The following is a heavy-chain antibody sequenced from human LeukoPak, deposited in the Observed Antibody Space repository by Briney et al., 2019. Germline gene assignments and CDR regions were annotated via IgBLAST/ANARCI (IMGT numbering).Heavy chain of an antibody. CDR1: GFTFSSYG. CDR2: ISSGSSYI. V-gene: IGHV3-21*01. J-gene: IGHJ4*02. CDR3: ARGGSNDD. Sequence: MPGGSLRLSCAASGFTFSSYGMNWVRQAPGKGLEWVSSISSGSSYIYYADSVTGRFTISRDNAKDSLFLQMNSLRAEDTAVYYCARGGSNDDWGQGTLVTVSS. D-gene: IGHD3-16*01.